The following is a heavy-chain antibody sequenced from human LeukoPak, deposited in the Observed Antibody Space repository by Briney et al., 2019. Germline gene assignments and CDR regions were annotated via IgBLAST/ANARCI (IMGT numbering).Heavy chain of an antibody. V-gene: IGHV3-23*01. CDR2: IANDGGST. J-gene: IGHJ4*02. Sequence: GGSLRLSCAASGFSFTTYAMSWVRQAPGKGLEWVSSIANDGGSTYYADSVKGRFTISRDNSRNTVYLQMNSLRAEDMAVYYCAKSHSVEQRGYFDYWGQGALVPVSS. CDR1: GFSFTTYA. CDR3: AKSHSVEQRGYFDY. D-gene: IGHD1/OR15-1a*01.